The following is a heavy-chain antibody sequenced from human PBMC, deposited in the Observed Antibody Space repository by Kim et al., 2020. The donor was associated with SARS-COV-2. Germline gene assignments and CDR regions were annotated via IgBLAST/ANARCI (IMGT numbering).Heavy chain of an antibody. V-gene: IGHV3-74*03. J-gene: IGHJ3*01. D-gene: IGHD1-26*01. CDR3: ARGSSGSYPRAFDV. Sequence: GGSLRLSCAASGFTFSSYWMHWVRQAPGKGLVWVSRINSDGSSTTYADSVKGRFTISRDNAKITLYLQMNSLRAEDTAVYYCARGSSGSYPRAFDVWGQGTMVTVSS. CDR2: INSDGSST. CDR1: GFTFSSYW.